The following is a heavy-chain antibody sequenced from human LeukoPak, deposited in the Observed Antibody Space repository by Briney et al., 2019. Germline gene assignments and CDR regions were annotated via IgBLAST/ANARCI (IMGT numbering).Heavy chain of an antibody. J-gene: IGHJ4*02. D-gene: IGHD1-1*01. CDR1: GFSFSTYS. CDR2: IVGSSSTI. Sequence: PGGSLRLSCAASGFSFSTYSMNWVRQAPGKGLEWVSYIVGSSSTIYYADSVKARFTISRDNAKNSLYLQMDSLRAEDTAVYYCATDSPETAAFDYWGQGTLVTVSS. V-gene: IGHV3-48*04. CDR3: ATDSPETAAFDY.